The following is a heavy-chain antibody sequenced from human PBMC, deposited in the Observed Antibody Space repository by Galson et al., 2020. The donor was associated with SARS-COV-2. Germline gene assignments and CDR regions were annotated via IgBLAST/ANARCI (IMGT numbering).Heavy chain of an antibody. CDR3: ATWPAVAGTGVPYYY. Sequence: GESLKISCKVSGYTLTELSMHWVRQAPGKGLEWMGGFDPEDGETIYAQKFQGRVTMTEDTSTDTAYMELSSLRSEDTAVYYCATWPAVAGTGVPYYYWCLGTLVTVSS. D-gene: IGHD6-19*01. CDR1: GYTLTELS. CDR2: FDPEDGET. J-gene: IGHJ4*02. V-gene: IGHV1-24*01.